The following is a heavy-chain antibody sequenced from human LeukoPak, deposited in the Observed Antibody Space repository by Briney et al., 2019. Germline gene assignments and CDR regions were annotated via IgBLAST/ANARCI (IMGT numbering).Heavy chain of an antibody. D-gene: IGHD2-2*01. CDR2: IYHSGSA. Sequence: PSETLSFTCAVSGYSISSGYQWAWIRQSPGKGLEWIGSIYHSGSAHYNPSLKSRVTILVETSKNQFSLKLYSVTAADTAVYYCARDPRWLTPDCTSTSCYENYFDPWGQGTLVTVSS. CDR1: GYSISSGYQ. CDR3: ARDPRWLTPDCTSTSCYENYFDP. V-gene: IGHV4-38-2*02. J-gene: IGHJ5*02.